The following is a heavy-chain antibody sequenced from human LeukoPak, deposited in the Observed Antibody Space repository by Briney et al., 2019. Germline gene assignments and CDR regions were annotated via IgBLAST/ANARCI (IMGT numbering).Heavy chain of an antibody. V-gene: IGHV4-34*01. CDR1: GFTFSSYS. D-gene: IGHD2-8*01. Sequence: GSLRLSCAASGFTFSSYSMNWVRQAPGKGLEWIGEINHSGSTNYNPSLKSRVTISVDTSKNQFSLKLSSVTAADTAVYYCARGRVYASRVRFDPWGQGTLVTVSS. J-gene: IGHJ5*02. CDR2: INHSGST. CDR3: ARGRVYASRVRFDP.